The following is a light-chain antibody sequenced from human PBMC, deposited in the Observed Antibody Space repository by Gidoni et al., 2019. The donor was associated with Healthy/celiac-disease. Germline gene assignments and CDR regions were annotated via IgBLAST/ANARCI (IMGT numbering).Light chain of an antibody. V-gene: IGKV3-20*01. CDR2: CAS. J-gene: IGKJ5*01. Sequence: DIVLTQSPGTLSLSPGERATLSCRASQSVDSSYLAWYQQKPGQGPRLLIYCASSRATGIPDRFNGSGFGKDFTRNIRRLEAEDFGVYYCQKDGSSPPRTLGQXTRLEIK. CDR1: QSVDSSY. CDR3: QKDGSSPPRT.